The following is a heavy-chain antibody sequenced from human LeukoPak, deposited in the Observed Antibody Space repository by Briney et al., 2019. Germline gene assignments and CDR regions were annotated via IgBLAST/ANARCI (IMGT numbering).Heavy chain of an antibody. CDR1: GYTFTSYY. CDR3: AALAQGSSISLDY. V-gene: IGHV1-69*13. Sequence: SVKVSCKASGYTFTSYYMHWVRQAPGQGLEWMGGIIPIFGTANYAQKFQGRVTITADESTSTAYMELSSLRSEDTAVYYCAALAQGSSISLDYWGQGTLVTVSS. D-gene: IGHD2-2*01. J-gene: IGHJ4*02. CDR2: IIPIFGTA.